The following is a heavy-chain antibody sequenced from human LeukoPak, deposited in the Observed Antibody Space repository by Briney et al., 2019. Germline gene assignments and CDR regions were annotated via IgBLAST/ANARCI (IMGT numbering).Heavy chain of an antibody. CDR2: IYTSGNT. CDR3: ARDRAGDSFDI. V-gene: IGHV4-61*02. Sequence: PSQTLSLTCTVSGDSISSGNYYWTWIRQPAGKGLEWIGRIYTSGNTNYNPSLKSQVTISMDTSKNQFSLNLNSVTAADTAVYCCARDRAGDSFDIWGQGTMVTVSS. CDR1: GDSISSGNYY. J-gene: IGHJ3*02. D-gene: IGHD7-27*01.